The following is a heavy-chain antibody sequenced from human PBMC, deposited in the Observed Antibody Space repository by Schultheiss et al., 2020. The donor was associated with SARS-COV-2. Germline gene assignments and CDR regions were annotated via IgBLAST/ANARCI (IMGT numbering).Heavy chain of an antibody. V-gene: IGHV3-21*04. Sequence: GGSLRLSCAASGFTFSSYDMHWVRQATGKGLEWVSSISSSSSYIYYADSVKGRFTISRDNAKNSLYLQMNSLRAEDTAVYYCANFMVRGVLSDAFDIWGQGTMVTVSS. CDR3: ANFMVRGVLSDAFDI. D-gene: IGHD3-10*01. CDR2: ISSSSSYI. CDR1: GFTFSSYD. J-gene: IGHJ3*02.